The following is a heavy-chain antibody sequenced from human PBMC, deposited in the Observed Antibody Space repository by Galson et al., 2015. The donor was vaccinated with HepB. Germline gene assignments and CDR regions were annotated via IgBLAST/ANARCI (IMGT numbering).Heavy chain of an antibody. CDR2: ISYDGDNK. J-gene: IGHJ4*02. CDR3: ARGAAVAGLDY. D-gene: IGHD6-19*01. V-gene: IGHV3-30-3*01. Sequence: SLRLSCAASGFSFSYYAMHWVRQAPGKGLEWVAFISYDGDNKFYAESLKGRFTISRDNSKNTLYLQMNGLRTEDTAVYSCARGAAVAGLDYWGQGTLVTVSS. CDR1: GFSFSYYA.